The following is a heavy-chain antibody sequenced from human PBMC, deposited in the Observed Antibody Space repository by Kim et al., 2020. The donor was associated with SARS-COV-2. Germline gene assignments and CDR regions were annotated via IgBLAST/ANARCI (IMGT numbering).Heavy chain of an antibody. V-gene: IGHV4-31*02. Sequence: PSLKSRVTKSVDTSKNQFSLKLGSVPAADTAVYYCARAPIVVVITHFDYWGQGTLVTVSS. D-gene: IGHD3-22*01. J-gene: IGHJ4*02. CDR3: ARAPIVVVITHFDY.